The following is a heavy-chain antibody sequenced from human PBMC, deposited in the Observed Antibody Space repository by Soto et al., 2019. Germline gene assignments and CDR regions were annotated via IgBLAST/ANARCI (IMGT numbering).Heavy chain of an antibody. CDR2: INPGNGNT. J-gene: IGHJ4*02. D-gene: IGHD3-10*02. Sequence: ASVKVSCKTSGYTFTSRALQWVRQAPGQRPEWMGWINPGNGNTKYSHKFQDKVTITRDTSASTAYLDLSSLRSEDTAVYYCVRARGYVNFTGPSYFDYWGQGTLVTVSS. CDR1: GYTFTSRA. CDR3: VRARGYVNFTGPSYFDY. V-gene: IGHV1-3*01.